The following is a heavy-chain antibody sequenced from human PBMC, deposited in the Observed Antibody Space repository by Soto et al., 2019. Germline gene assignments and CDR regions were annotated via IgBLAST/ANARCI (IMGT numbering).Heavy chain of an antibody. V-gene: IGHV1-69*06. CDR2: IIPIFGTA. CDR3: ARGWASYNWNDCGY. D-gene: IGHD1-20*01. J-gene: IGHJ4*02. Sequence: QVQLVQSGAEVKKPGSSVKVSCKASGGTFSSYAISWVRQAPGQGLEWMGGIIPIFGTANYAQKFQGRVTSTADKSTSTAYMGLSSLGSEDTAVYYCARGWASYNWNDCGYWGQGTLVTVSS. CDR1: GGTFSSYA.